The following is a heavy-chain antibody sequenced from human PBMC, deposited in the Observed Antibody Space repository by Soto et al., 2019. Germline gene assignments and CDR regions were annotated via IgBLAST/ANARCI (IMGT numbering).Heavy chain of an antibody. CDR3: AKGQHCSTTCCYFYFYGMDV. CDR1: GFTVSSTY. V-gene: IGHV3-53*05. J-gene: IGHJ6*02. D-gene: IGHD2-2*01. Sequence: PGGSLRLSCAASGFTVSSTYMSWVRQAPGKGLEWVSVIYSGGSTYYADSVKGRFTISRDNSKNTLYLQMNSLRAEDTAVYYCAKGQHCSTTCCYFYFYGMDVWGQGTKVTVSS. CDR2: IYSGGST.